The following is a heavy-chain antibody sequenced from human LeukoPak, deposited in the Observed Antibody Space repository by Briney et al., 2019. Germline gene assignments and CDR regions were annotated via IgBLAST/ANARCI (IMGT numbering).Heavy chain of an antibody. CDR1: GYSISSGYY. Sequence: PSETLSLTCTVSGYSISSGYYWGWIRQPPGKGLEWIGSFYYSGSTYYNPSLKSRVTISVDTSKSQFSLKLNSVTAADTAVYYCARKQWVMYYFDSWGQGTLVTVSS. CDR2: FYYSGST. J-gene: IGHJ4*02. D-gene: IGHD6-19*01. CDR3: ARKQWVMYYFDS. V-gene: IGHV4-38-2*02.